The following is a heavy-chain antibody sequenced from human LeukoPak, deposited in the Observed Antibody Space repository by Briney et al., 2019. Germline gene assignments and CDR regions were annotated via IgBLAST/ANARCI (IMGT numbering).Heavy chain of an antibody. D-gene: IGHD2-2*03. J-gene: IGHJ6*02. V-gene: IGHV4-59*01. CDR3: ARAYGYCSSTSCLYYYYGMDV. CDR1: GGSISSYY. Sequence: SSETLSLTCTVSGGSISSYYWSWIRQPPGKGLEWIGYIYYSGSTNYNPSLKSRVTISVDTSKTQFSLKLSSVTAADTAVYYCARAYGYCSSTSCLYYYYGMDVWGQGTTVTVSS. CDR2: IYYSGST.